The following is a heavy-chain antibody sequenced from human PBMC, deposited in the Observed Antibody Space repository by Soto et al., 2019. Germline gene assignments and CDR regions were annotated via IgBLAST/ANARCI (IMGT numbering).Heavy chain of an antibody. D-gene: IGHD3-3*01. CDR1: GFTFSSYA. V-gene: IGHV3-23*01. Sequence: GGSLRLSCAASGFTFSSYAMSWVRQAPGKGLEWVSAISGSGGSTYYADSVKGRFTISRDNSKNTLYLQMNSLRAEDTAVYYCAKFTYYDFWSGYHTRYYYYGMDVWGQGTTVTVSS. CDR2: ISGSGGST. J-gene: IGHJ6*02. CDR3: AKFTYYDFWSGYHTRYYYYGMDV.